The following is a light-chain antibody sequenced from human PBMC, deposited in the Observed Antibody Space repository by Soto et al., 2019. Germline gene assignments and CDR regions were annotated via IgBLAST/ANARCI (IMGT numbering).Light chain of an antibody. V-gene: IGLV2-18*01. CDR2: EAS. Sequence: ALTQPPSVSGSPGQSVTISCTGTSTDFVSYNRVSWYQQPPGTAPKLIIYEASNRPSGVPDRFSGSKSGNTASLTISGLQAADEADYYCSLYTSENTYVFGTGTKV. CDR3: SLYTSENTYV. CDR1: STDFVSYNR. J-gene: IGLJ1*01.